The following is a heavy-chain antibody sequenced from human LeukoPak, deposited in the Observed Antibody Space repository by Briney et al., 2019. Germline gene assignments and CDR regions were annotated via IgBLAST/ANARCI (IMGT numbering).Heavy chain of an antibody. V-gene: IGHV4-31*03. CDR2: IYYSGST. CDR1: GGSISSGGYY. D-gene: IGHD3-22*01. CDR3: ARSLEDSSGYYYSWFDP. Sequence: SETLSLTCTVSGGSISSGGYYWSWIRQHPGKGLEWIGYIYYSGSTYYNPSLKSRLTISVDTSKNQFSLKLSSVTAADTAVYYCARSLEDSSGYYYSWFDPWGQGTLVTVSS. J-gene: IGHJ5*02.